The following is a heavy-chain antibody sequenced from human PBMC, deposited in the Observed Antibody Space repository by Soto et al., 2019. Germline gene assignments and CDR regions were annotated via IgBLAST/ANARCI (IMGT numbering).Heavy chain of an antibody. Sequence: GGSLRLSCAASGFTFSSYSMNWVRQAPGKGLEWVSSISSSSSYIYYADSVKGRFTISRDNAKNSLYLQMNSLRAEDTAVYYCARADGDYDRFHAFDIWGQGTMVTVSS. D-gene: IGHD4-17*01. CDR1: GFTFSSYS. CDR2: ISSSSSYI. J-gene: IGHJ3*02. V-gene: IGHV3-21*01. CDR3: ARADGDYDRFHAFDI.